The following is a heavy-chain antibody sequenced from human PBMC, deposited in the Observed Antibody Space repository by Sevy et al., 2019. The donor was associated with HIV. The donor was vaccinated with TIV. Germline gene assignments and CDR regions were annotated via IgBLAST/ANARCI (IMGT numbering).Heavy chain of an antibody. CDR3: ARRLYGDDVGWFDP. D-gene: IGHD4-17*01. CDR1: GGSISSSSYY. J-gene: IGHJ5*02. V-gene: IGHV4-39*01. Sequence: SETLSLTCNVSGGSISSSSYYWDWIRQPPGKGLEWIGSIYYSGDTYYNPSLKSRVTISVDTSKNQFSRKLSSVTAAGTAVYHCARRLYGDDVGWFDPWGQGTLVTVSS. CDR2: IYYSGDT.